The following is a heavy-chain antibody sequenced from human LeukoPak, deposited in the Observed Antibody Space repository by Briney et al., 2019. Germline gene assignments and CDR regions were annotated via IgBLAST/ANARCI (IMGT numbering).Heavy chain of an antibody. J-gene: IGHJ4*02. D-gene: IGHD4-17*01. Sequence: GSLRLFCAASGFTFSSYAMHWVRQAPGKGLEWVAVISYDGGNKYYADSVKGRFTISRDNSKNTLYLQMNSLRAEDTAVYYCARDSTTVTTYFDYWGQGTLVTVSS. V-gene: IGHV3-30*04. CDR1: GFTFSSYA. CDR2: ISYDGGNK. CDR3: ARDSTTVTTYFDY.